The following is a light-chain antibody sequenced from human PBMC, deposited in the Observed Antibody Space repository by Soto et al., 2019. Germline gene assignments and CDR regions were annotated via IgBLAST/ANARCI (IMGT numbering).Light chain of an antibody. CDR3: QQYNSSPLT. V-gene: IGKV1-5*03. CDR1: QSITSW. J-gene: IGKJ4*01. CDR2: KAS. Sequence: DIQMTQSPSTLSASVGDRVTITCRASQSITSWLAWYQQKPGKAPKLLIYKASTLESGVPSRFSGSGSGTEFTLTISSLQPDDFATYYCQQYNSSPLTFGGGTKVEIK.